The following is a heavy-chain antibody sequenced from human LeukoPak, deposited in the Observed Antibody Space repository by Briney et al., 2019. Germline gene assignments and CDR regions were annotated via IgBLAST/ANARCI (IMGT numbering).Heavy chain of an antibody. V-gene: IGHV3-7*01. CDR1: GFSFSRSY. J-gene: IGHJ4*02. D-gene: IGHD5-12*01. Sequence: GGSLRLSCAASGFSFSRSYMNWVRQAPGKGLEWVATIKQDGVDKYYVDSVKGRFTISRDTAKNSLVLQMNSLRAEDTAVYYCARDPSRYDLDYWGQGTLVTVSS. CDR2: IKQDGVDK. CDR3: ARDPSRYDLDY.